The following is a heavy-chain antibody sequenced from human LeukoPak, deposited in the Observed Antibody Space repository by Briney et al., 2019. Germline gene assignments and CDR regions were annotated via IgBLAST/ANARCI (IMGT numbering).Heavy chain of an antibody. D-gene: IGHD5-12*01. Sequence: SETLSLTCTVSGGSISSYYWSWIRQPPGKGLEWIGYIYYSGSTNYNPSLKSRVTISVDTSKNQFSLKLSSVTAADTAVYYCARASRGHSGYDLIRPFDYWGQGTLVTVSS. CDR3: ARASRGHSGYDLIRPFDY. CDR1: GGSISSYY. J-gene: IGHJ4*02. CDR2: IYYSGST. V-gene: IGHV4-59*01.